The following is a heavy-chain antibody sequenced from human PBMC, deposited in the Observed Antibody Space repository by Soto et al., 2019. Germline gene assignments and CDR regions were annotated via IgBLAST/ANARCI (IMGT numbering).Heavy chain of an antibody. CDR1: GFPISSPYS. J-gene: IGHJ6*02. V-gene: IGHV4-38-2*02. CDR3: ARVTMAIRASDHLGVDV. CDR2: ISHTGTT. Sequence: SETLSLTCLVSGFPISSPYSWGWIRQPPGKGLEWIGSISHTGTTSYSPSLTSRVSISVDTSKNQVSLKLTSVTAADTAVYFCARVTMAIRASDHLGVDVWGHGTTVTVSS. D-gene: IGHD3-10*01.